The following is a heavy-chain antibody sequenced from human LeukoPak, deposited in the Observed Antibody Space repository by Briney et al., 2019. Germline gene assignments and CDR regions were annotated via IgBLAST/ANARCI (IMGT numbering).Heavy chain of an antibody. CDR1: GGSIRSYY. CDR2: IISNGGST. D-gene: IGHD6-13*01. Sequence: ETLSLTCTVSGGSIRSYYWSWIRQPPGKGLEYVSAIISNGGSTYYADSVRGRFTISRDNSKSTVYLQMSSLRAEDTAVYYCVKAYSSSWYYGMDVWGQGTTVTVSS. V-gene: IGHV3-64D*06. J-gene: IGHJ6*02. CDR3: VKAYSSSWYYGMDV.